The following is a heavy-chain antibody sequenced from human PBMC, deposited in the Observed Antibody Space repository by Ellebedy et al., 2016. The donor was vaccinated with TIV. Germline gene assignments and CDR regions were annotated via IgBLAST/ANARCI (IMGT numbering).Heavy chain of an antibody. CDR3: ARGGLLYGSGSYWFDY. CDR2: IYTSGST. J-gene: IGHJ4*02. CDR1: GGSLSSYY. D-gene: IGHD3-10*01. Sequence: SETLSLXXTVSGGSLSSYYWSWIRQPAGKGLEWIGRIYTSGSTNYNPSLKSRVTMSVDTSKNQFSLKLSSVTAADTAVYYCARGGLLYGSGSYWFDYWGQGTLVTVSS. V-gene: IGHV4-4*07.